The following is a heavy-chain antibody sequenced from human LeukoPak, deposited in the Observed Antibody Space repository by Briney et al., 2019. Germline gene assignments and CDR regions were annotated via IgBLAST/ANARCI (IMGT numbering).Heavy chain of an antibody. CDR3: ARALAGTAELDV. CDR2: MNPNNGNT. CDR1: GYTFTSYD. V-gene: IGHV1-8*01. D-gene: IGHD1-1*01. Sequence: ASVKVSCKASGYTFTSYDIHWVRQATGQGLEWMGRMNPNNGNTGDAQKFQGRVTMTRDPSISTAYMELSSLRSEDTGVYFCARALAGTAELDVWGKGTTVTVAS. J-gene: IGHJ6*04.